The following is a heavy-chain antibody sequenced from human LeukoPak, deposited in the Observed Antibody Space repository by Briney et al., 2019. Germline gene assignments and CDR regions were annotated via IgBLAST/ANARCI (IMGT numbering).Heavy chain of an antibody. V-gene: IGHV3-23*01. Sequence: PGGSLRLSCAASGFTFSSYAMNWVRQVPGKGLEWVSAITGSGGRTYYADSVKGRFTISRDNSKNTLYLQMNSLRAEDTAVYYCAKDAPLYCSSTSCLNWFDPWGQGTLVTVSS. J-gene: IGHJ5*02. CDR3: AKDAPLYCSSTSCLNWFDP. CDR2: ITGSGGRT. D-gene: IGHD2-2*01. CDR1: GFTFSSYA.